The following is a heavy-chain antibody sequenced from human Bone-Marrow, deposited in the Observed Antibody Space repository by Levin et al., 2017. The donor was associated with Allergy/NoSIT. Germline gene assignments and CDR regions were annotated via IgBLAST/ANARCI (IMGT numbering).Heavy chain of an antibody. CDR1: GFNFRNAW. J-gene: IGHJ3*01. CDR3: TTDLSVQGPYALNTFDL. V-gene: IGHV3-15*01. D-gene: IGHD1-1*01. CDR2: IKMNSAGGTT. Sequence: GGSLRLSCAASGFNFRNAWMTWVRQAPGKGLEWVGRIKMNSAGGTTEYAAPVKGRFTISRQDSENTLYLEMNSLKTEDTGLYFCTTDLSVQGPYALNTFDLWGQGTKVIVSS.